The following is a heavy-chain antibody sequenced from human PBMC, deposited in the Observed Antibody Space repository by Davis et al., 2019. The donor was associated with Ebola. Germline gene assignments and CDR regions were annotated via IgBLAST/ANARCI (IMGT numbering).Heavy chain of an antibody. Sequence: PGGSLRLSCAASGFTVSSNYMSWVRQAPGKGLEWVSTISGSGGNTYYADSVKGRFTVSRDNSKNTLYLQMNSLRAEDTAIFYCAKSSQWREYFNSWGQGTLVTVSS. CDR3: AKSSQWREYFNS. CDR2: ISGSGGNT. V-gene: IGHV3-23*01. CDR1: GFTVSSNY. D-gene: IGHD6-19*01. J-gene: IGHJ4*02.